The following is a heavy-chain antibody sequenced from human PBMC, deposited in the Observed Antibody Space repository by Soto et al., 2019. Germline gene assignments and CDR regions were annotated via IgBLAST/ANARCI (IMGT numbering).Heavy chain of an antibody. J-gene: IGHJ4*02. D-gene: IGHD2-21*02. CDR3: AREGCGGDCYSLVFRTYYFDY. CDR2: IGTAGDT. Sequence: GGSLRLSCAASGFTFSSYDMHWVRQATGKGLEWVSAIGTAGDTYYPGSVKGRFTISRENAKNTLYLQMNSLRAEDTAVYYCAREGCGGDCYSLVFRTYYFDYWGQGTLVTVSS. V-gene: IGHV3-13*01. CDR1: GFTFSSYD.